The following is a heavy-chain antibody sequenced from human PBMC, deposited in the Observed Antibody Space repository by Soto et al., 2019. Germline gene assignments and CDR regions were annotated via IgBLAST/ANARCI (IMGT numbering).Heavy chain of an antibody. V-gene: IGHV3-53*04. Sequence: EVQLVESGGGLVQPGGSLRLSCAASGFTVSSNYMSWVRQAPGKGLEWVSVIYSGGSTYYADSVKGRFTISRHNSKNTLYLQMNGLRAEDTAVYYCARVMGAVAGGGEYYYHYYMDVWGKGTTVTVSS. CDR1: GFTVSSNY. CDR2: IYSGGST. CDR3: ARVMGAVAGGGEYYYHYYMDV. D-gene: IGHD6-19*01. J-gene: IGHJ6*03.